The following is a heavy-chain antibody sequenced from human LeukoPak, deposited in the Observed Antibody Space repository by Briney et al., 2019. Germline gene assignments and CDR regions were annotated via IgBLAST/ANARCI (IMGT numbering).Heavy chain of an antibody. V-gene: IGHV4-4*02. J-gene: IGHJ5*02. D-gene: IGHD3-10*01. CDR3: ARGAGGSGSYYNARFDP. Sequence: PSETLSLTCAVSGGSISSSNWWSWVRQPPGKGLEWIGEIYHSGSTNYNPSLKSRVTISVDTSKNQFSLKLSSVTAADTAVYYCARGAGGSGSYYNARFDPWGQGTLVTVSS. CDR1: GGSISSSNW. CDR2: IYHSGST.